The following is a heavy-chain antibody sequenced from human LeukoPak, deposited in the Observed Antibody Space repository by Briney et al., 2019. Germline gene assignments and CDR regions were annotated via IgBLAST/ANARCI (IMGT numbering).Heavy chain of an antibody. CDR3: AKTMGAIDHDC. CDR1: GFTFSGFS. J-gene: IGHJ4*02. Sequence: GGPLRLSCAASGFTFSGFSMTWVRQAPGKGLEWVSTVTSSGDNTYYTDSVKGRFTNSRDNSKNTLYLQMNSLRAEDTAVYYCAKTMGAIDHDCWGQGTLVTVSS. V-gene: IGHV3-23*01. CDR2: VTSSGDNT. D-gene: IGHD1-26*01.